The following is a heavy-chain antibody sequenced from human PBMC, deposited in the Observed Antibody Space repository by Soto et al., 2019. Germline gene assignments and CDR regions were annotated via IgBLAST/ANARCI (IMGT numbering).Heavy chain of an antibody. Sequence: ASVKVSCKASGYMFNNYAVTCVRQAPGQGLEWMGWISAYNGYTNYAQKLQGRLTMTTDTSTSTAYMELRSLRSDDTAVYYCARAALYNWNYVDWFDPWGQGTLVTVSS. CDR3: ARAALYNWNYVDWFDP. CDR2: ISAYNGYT. CDR1: GYMFNNYA. D-gene: IGHD1-7*01. V-gene: IGHV1-18*01. J-gene: IGHJ5*02.